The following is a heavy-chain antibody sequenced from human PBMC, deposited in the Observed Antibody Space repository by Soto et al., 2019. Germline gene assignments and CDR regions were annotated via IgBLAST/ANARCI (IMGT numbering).Heavy chain of an antibody. Sequence: SETLSLTCTVSGGSISSYYWSWIRQPPGKGLEWIGYIYYSGSTNYNPSLKSRVTISVDTTKNQFSLKLSSVTAADTAVYYFAREPTEKSIAAPFDPWGQGTLDTVSS. V-gene: IGHV4-59*01. CDR2: IYYSGST. J-gene: IGHJ5*02. D-gene: IGHD6-6*01. CDR1: GGSISSYY. CDR3: AREPTEKSIAAPFDP.